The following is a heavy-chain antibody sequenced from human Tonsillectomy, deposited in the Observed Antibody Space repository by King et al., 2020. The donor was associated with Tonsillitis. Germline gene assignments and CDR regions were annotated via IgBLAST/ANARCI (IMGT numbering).Heavy chain of an antibody. V-gene: IGHV4-34*01. D-gene: IGHD3-9*01. CDR3: ARLVALVYYYYGMDV. Sequence: VQLQQWGAGLLKPSETLSLTCAVYGGSFSGYYWSWIRQPPGKGLEWIGEINHSGSTNYNPSLKSRVTISVDTSKNQFSLKLSSVTAADTAVYYCARLVALVYYYYGMDVWGQGTTVTVSS. CDR1: GGSFSGYY. CDR2: INHSGST. J-gene: IGHJ6*02.